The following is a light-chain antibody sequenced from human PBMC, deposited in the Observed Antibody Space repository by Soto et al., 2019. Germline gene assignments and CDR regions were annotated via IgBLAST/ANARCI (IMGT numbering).Light chain of an antibody. CDR2: AAS. J-gene: IGKJ1*01. CDR3: QQYNNWPRT. V-gene: IGKV3-15*01. Sequence: EIAMTQSAATLSVSPGERATLSCRATQSVSSNLACYHQKPDQAPRVLIYAASTRASGISARFSGSGSGTVLTLTLRSLQSEDFAVYYCQQYNNWPRTLGQGTKVVIK. CDR1: QSVSSN.